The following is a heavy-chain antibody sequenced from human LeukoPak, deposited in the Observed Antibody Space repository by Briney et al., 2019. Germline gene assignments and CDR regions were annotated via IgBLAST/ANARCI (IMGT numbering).Heavy chain of an antibody. D-gene: IGHD3-3*01. V-gene: IGHV4-34*01. J-gene: IGHJ5*02. Sequence: PSETLSLTCAVYGGSFSGYYWSWIRQPPGKGLEWIGEINHSGSTNYSPSLKSRVTISVDTSKNLFSLKLSSVTAADTAVYYCARGRIKGRVLRFLEWFWFDPWGQGTLVTVSS. CDR2: INHSGST. CDR1: GGSFSGYY. CDR3: ARGRIKGRVLRFLEWFWFDP.